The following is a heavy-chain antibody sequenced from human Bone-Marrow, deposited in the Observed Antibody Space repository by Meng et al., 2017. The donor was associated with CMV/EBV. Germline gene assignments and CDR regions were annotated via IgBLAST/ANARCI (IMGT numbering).Heavy chain of an antibody. D-gene: IGHD6-6*01. CDR2: ISPSSGGT. V-gene: IGHV1-2*02. CDR1: GYTFTGYY. Sequence: ASVKVSCKASGYTFTGYYIHWMRQAPGQGLEWMGWISPSSGGTNYLQKFQGRVTRSGDTSTSTVFMELRRLRSDDTAVYYCARAGISYNSSSGYHYWGQGTLVTVSS. J-gene: IGHJ4*02. CDR3: ARAGISYNSSSGYHY.